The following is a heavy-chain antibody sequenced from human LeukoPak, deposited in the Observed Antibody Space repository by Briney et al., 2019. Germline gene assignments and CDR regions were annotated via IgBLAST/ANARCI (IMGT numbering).Heavy chain of an antibody. CDR2: IKQDGSEK. V-gene: IGHV3-7*01. CDR1: GFTFSSYW. CDR3: ARGSYDFWSGYRGGY. Sequence: PGGSLRLSCAASGFTFSSYWMSWVRQAPGKGLEWAANIKQDGSEKYYVDSVKGRFTISRDNAKNSLYLQMNSLRAEDTAVYYCARGSYDFWSGYRGGYWGQGTLVTVSS. D-gene: IGHD3-3*01. J-gene: IGHJ4*02.